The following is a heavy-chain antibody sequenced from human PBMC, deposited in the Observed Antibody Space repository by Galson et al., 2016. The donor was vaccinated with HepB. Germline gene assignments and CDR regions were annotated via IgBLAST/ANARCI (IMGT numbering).Heavy chain of an antibody. Sequence: SLRLSCAASGFTFSKHAMTWVRQAPGKGLEWVSSISGGGGSSYYAHSVQGRFTISRDKSKNTLYLQMNSLRHEDTALYFCSRSQAHISGIAKYYFTFWGPGTLVTVSS. CDR3: SRSQAHISGIAKYYFTF. D-gene: IGHD1-20*01. V-gene: IGHV3-23*01. CDR1: GFTFSKHA. CDR2: ISGGGGSS. J-gene: IGHJ4*02.